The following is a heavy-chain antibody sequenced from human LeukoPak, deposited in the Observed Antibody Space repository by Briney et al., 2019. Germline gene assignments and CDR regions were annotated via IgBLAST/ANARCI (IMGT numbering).Heavy chain of an antibody. CDR3: ARSPYSNYPTSDY. D-gene: IGHD4-11*01. J-gene: IGHJ4*02. CDR1: GFTFTNYA. Sequence: GGSLRLSCAASGFTFTNYAMHWVRQAPGKGLEWVALISSDGRDTYYADSVKGRFTISRDNSKNTLSLQMNSLRAEDTAVYYCARSPYSNYPTSDYWGQGTLVTVSS. CDR2: ISSDGRDT. V-gene: IGHV3-30*04.